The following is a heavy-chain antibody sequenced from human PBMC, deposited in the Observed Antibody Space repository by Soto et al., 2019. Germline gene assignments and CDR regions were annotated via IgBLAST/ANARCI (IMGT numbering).Heavy chain of an antibody. Sequence: QVLLQESGPGQVKPSETLSLTCTVSGGSIGSYHWSWVRQPPGKGLEWIASVYYTGTTNYNPSLGSRVTISIDAPENQISLKLTSVTAADTAFYYCARDTVLTGMFDLWCQGTLVTVSS. CDR1: GGSIGSYH. J-gene: IGHJ5*02. CDR3: ARDTVLTGMFDL. D-gene: IGHD4-17*01. CDR2: VYYTGTT. V-gene: IGHV4-59*01.